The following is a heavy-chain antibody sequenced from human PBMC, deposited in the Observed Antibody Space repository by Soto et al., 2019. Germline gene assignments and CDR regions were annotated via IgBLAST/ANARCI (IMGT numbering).Heavy chain of an antibody. Sequence: PRWSLRLSCAASGFTFSSYEMNWFRQAPGKGLEWVSYISSSGSTIYYADSVKGRFTISRDNAKNSLYLQMNSLRAEDTAVYYCARDTYQLLFRWFDPWGQGTLVTVSS. CDR1: GFTFSSYE. CDR3: ARDTYQLLFRWFDP. D-gene: IGHD2-2*01. V-gene: IGHV3-48*03. J-gene: IGHJ5*02. CDR2: ISSSGSTI.